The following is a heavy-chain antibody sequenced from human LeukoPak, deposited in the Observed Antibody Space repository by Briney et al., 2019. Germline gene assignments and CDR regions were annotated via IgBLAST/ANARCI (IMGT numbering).Heavy chain of an antibody. J-gene: IGHJ4*02. V-gene: IGHV3-7*04. D-gene: IGHD2-21*01. Sequence: GGSLRLSCATSGFNFSDSRMTWVRQAPGKGLRWVANVNRDGTEKHFLGSVEGRFTISRDNANKALYLQMSSLTPQDTAVYFCVRGDWYFESWGQGALVTVSS. CDR2: VNRDGTEK. CDR3: VRGDWYFES. CDR1: GFNFSDSR.